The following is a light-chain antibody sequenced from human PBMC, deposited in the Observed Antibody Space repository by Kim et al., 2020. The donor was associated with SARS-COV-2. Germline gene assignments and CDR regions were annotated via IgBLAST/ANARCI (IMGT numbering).Light chain of an antibody. Sequence: SASVGDRVTITCRASQNIDAWLAWYQQKQGKAPKLLIYTASTLESGVPSRFSGSGSGTEFTLTISSLQPDDFATYYCQQYKTYPVTFGGGTKLEI. CDR1: QNIDAW. J-gene: IGKJ4*01. CDR2: TAS. CDR3: QQYKTYPVT. V-gene: IGKV1-5*03.